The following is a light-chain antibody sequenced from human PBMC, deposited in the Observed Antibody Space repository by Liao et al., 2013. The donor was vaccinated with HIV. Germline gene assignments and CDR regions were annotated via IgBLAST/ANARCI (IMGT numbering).Light chain of an antibody. CDR3: LAWDSHSWV. J-gene: IGLJ3*02. CDR1: SIGSKS. V-gene: IGLV3-21*01. Sequence: SYVLTQPSSLSVAPGKTARMTCGGNSIGSKSVHWYQQKPGQAPVLVISHDTDRPSGIPARFSASNSGNTATLTISETQAIDEADYYCLAWDSHSWVFGGGTGLTVL. CDR2: HDT.